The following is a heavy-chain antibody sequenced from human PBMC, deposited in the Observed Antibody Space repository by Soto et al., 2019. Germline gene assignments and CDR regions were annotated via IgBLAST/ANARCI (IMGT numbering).Heavy chain of an antibody. V-gene: IGHV3-23*01. Sequence: PGGSLRLSCAASGFTFSSYVMSWVRQAPGKGLEWVSAISAGGGSTYYADSVRGRFTISRDNSKNTVYLQMNSLRAEDTAVYYCAKYSLLYFDRSSYLPLDYWGQGTLVTVS. D-gene: IGHD3-22*01. CDR1: GFTFSSYV. J-gene: IGHJ4*02. CDR2: ISAGGGST. CDR3: AKYSLLYFDRSSYLPLDY.